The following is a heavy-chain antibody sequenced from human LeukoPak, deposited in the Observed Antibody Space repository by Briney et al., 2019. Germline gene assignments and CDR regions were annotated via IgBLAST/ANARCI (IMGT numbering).Heavy chain of an antibody. Sequence: GGSLRLSCAASGFTFSGYSLNWVRQAPGKGLEWVSSISSGSDYIYYADSVKGRFTISRDNAKASLYLQMNSLRAEDTAVYYCVRDGEGTSLSFFDYWGLGTLVTVSA. CDR2: ISSGSDYI. V-gene: IGHV3-21*01. J-gene: IGHJ4*02. CDR3: VRDGEGTSLSFFDY. CDR1: GFTFSGYS. D-gene: IGHD3-10*01.